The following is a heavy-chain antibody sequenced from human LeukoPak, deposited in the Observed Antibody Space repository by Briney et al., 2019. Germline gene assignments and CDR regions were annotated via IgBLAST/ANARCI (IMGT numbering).Heavy chain of an antibody. D-gene: IGHD3-9*01. J-gene: IGHJ6*04. CDR2: INPSGGTT. CDR1: GYTFTSYY. Sequence: ASVKVSCKASGYTFTSYYMHWARQAPGQGLEWMGIINPSGGTTSYAQKFQGRVTMTRDTSTSTLYMELSSLRCEDTAVYYCARDRGTRYFDWLRGYYYYGMDVWGKGTTVTVSS. V-gene: IGHV1-46*01. CDR3: ARDRGTRYFDWLRGYYYYGMDV.